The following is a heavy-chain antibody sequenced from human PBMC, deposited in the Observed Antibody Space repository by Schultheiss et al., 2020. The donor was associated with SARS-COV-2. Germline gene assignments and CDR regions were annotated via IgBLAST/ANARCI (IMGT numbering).Heavy chain of an antibody. CDR1: GGSISSGGYY. J-gene: IGHJ5*02. V-gene: IGHV4-31*03. D-gene: IGHD2-8*01. CDR2: IYYSGST. Sequence: SETLSLTCTVSGGSISSGGYYWSWIRQHPGKGLEWIGNIYYSGSTYYNPSLKSRFTISVDKSKNQFSLKLSSVTAADTAVYYCARGVIVLMVYAGFDPWGQGTLVTVSS. CDR3: ARGVIVLMVYAGFDP.